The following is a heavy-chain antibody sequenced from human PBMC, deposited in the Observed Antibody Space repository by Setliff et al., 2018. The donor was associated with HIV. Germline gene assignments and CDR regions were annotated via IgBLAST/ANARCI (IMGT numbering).Heavy chain of an antibody. Sequence: SETLSLTCTVTDDSLSRSDFYWAWIRQPPEKGLEWVASIYDTGNTYYNPSLKSRVAISVDTSENQFSLKLNSVTAADTAVYYCARRGRDGVLIVFATGFDPWGQGTLVTVSS. CDR1: DDSLSRSDFY. J-gene: IGHJ5*02. V-gene: IGHV4-39*01. CDR2: IYDTGNT. CDR3: ARRGRDGVLIVFATGFDP. D-gene: IGHD2-8*01.